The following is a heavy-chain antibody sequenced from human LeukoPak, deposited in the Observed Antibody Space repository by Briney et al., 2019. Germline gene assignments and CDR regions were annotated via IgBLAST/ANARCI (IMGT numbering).Heavy chain of an antibody. CDR1: GYTLTELS. V-gene: IGHV1-24*01. Sequence: ASVKVSCKVSGYTLTELSMHWVRQAPGKGLEWMGGFDPEDGETIYAQKFLGRVTMTEDASTDTAYMELSSLRSEDTAVYYCATDLATVVTVTNYWGQGTLVTVSS. CDR2: FDPEDGET. CDR3: ATDLATVVTVTNY. D-gene: IGHD4-23*01. J-gene: IGHJ4*02.